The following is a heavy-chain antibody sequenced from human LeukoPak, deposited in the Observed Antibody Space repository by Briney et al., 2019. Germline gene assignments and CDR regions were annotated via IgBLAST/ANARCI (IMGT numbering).Heavy chain of an antibody. CDR3: ARMIRDYDFWSGSPYYYYMDV. CDR2: FDPEDGET. J-gene: IGHJ6*03. Sequence: ASVKVSCKVSGYTLTELSMHWVRQAPGKGLEWMGGFDPEDGETIYAQKFQGRVTITRNTSISTAYMELSSLRSEDTAVYYCARMIRDYDFWSGSPYYYYMDVWGKGTTVTVSS. V-gene: IGHV1-24*01. D-gene: IGHD3-3*01. CDR1: GYTLTELS.